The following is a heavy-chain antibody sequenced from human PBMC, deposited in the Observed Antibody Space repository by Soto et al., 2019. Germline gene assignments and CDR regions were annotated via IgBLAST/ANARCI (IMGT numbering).Heavy chain of an antibody. J-gene: IGHJ2*01. D-gene: IGHD3-10*02. V-gene: IGHV3-30*03. Sequence: KGLDLVAVISYDGSNKYYADSVKGRFTISRDNSKNTLYLQMNSLRAEDTAVYYFFFFQAEDGIRDVRSVSAFLLNRSSDL. CDR2: ISYDGSNK. CDR3: FFFQAEDGIRDVRSVSAFLLNRSSDL.